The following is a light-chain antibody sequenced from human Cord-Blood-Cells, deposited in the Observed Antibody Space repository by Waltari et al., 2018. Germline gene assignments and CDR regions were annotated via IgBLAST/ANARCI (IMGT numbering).Light chain of an antibody. J-gene: IGLJ2*01. Sequence: QSAMPQPPSVSGSPGQSTTLSCPGTSSDVGGYNYASWYQQHPGKAPTLMIYDVSNRPSGVSNRFSGSKSGNTASLTISGLQAEDEADYYCSSYTSSSTLVFGGGTKLTVL. CDR3: SSYTSSSTLV. CDR1: SSDVGGYNY. V-gene: IGLV2-14*01. CDR2: DVS.